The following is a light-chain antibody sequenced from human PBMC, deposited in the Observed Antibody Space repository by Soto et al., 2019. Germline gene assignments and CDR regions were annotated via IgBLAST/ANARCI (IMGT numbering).Light chain of an antibody. V-gene: IGKV1-5*03. CDR1: QSISYW. J-gene: IGKJ1*01. CDR2: KAS. Sequence: DIQMTQSPSTLSASVGDRVTITCRASQSISYWLAWYQQKPGKAPNLLIYKASSLESGVPSRFSGSGSGTEFTLTISSLQPDDFATYYCQQSYNTLSWTFGQGTKVDIK. CDR3: QQSYNTLSWT.